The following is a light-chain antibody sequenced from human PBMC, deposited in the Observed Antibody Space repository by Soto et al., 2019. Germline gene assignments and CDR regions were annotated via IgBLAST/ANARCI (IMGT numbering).Light chain of an antibody. J-gene: IGLJ1*01. V-gene: IGLV1-47*02. CDR1: SSSIRRKY. CDR3: AAWDDSLSGLYV. CDR2: SNN. Sequence: QSVLTQPPSASGTPGQRVTISCSGSSSSIRRKYVSWYQQVPRTAPKLVIFSNNQRPSGVPDRFSGSKSGTSASLAISGLRSEDEADYYCAAWDDSLSGLYVFGTGTKLTVL.